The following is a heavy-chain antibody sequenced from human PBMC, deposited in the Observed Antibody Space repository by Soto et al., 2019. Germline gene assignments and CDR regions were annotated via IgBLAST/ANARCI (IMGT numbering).Heavy chain of an antibody. CDR1: GFTVSRYA. J-gene: IGHJ4*02. Sequence: GGSLRLSCAASGFTVSRYAFHWVRQAPGKGLEWVAVISNDGNNKYYADSVKGRFTTSRDDSKNTLYLQMNSLGAEDTAVYYCAKDPDGFGVVGFDYWGQGTLVTVSS. V-gene: IGHV3-30*18. D-gene: IGHD3-3*01. CDR2: ISNDGNNK. CDR3: AKDPDGFGVVGFDY.